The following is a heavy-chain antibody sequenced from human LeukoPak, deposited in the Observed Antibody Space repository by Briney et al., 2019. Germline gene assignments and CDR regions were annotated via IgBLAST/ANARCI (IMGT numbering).Heavy chain of an antibody. CDR3: ARDFPDNSLFDL. Sequence: GGSLRLSCSASGFSFSSYAMHWGRQAPGKGLEWVSSITSTSRTIFYADSVQGRFTISRDNAKNTVSLEMNSLRSEDAAIYYCARDFPDNSLFDLWGQGTLVSVSS. V-gene: IGHV3-21*01. CDR1: GFSFSSYA. CDR2: ITSTSRTI. J-gene: IGHJ4*02. D-gene: IGHD5-24*01.